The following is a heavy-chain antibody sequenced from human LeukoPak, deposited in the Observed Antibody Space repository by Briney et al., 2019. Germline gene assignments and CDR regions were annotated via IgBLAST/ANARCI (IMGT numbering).Heavy chain of an antibody. CDR2: FDPEDGET. CDR3: ATYNPRYCTNGVCFDY. CDR1: GFTLTELS. Sequence: ASVKVSCKVSGFTLTELSMHWVRQAPGKGLEWMGGFDPEDGETIYAQKFQGRVTMTENTSTDTAYMELSSLRSEGTAVYYCATYNPRYCTNGVCFDYWGQGTLVTVSS. V-gene: IGHV1-24*01. J-gene: IGHJ4*02. D-gene: IGHD2-8*01.